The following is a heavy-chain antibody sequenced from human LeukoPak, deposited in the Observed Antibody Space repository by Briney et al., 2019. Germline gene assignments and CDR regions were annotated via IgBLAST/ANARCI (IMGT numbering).Heavy chain of an antibody. D-gene: IGHD2-8*01. J-gene: IGHJ4*02. CDR3: ARGVAPGTIGYFDY. CDR1: GYTFTSYD. CDR2: TNPNSGNT. V-gene: IGHV1-8*01. Sequence: EASVKVSCKASGYTFTSYDINWVRQATGQGLEWMGWTNPNSGNTGYAQKFQGRVTMTRNTSISTAYMELSSLRSEDTAVYYCARGVAPGTIGYFDYWGQGTLVTVSS.